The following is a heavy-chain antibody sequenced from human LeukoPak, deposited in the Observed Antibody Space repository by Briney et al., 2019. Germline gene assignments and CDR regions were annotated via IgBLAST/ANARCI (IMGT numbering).Heavy chain of an antibody. Sequence: SETLSLTCTVSGGSISSYYWSWIRQPPGKGLGWIGYIYYSGSTNYNPSLKSRVAISVDTSKNQFSLKLSSGTAADTAVYYCARGWYSSGYNWFDPWGQGILVSVSS. CDR2: IYYSGST. CDR3: ARGWYSSGYNWFDP. V-gene: IGHV4-59*01. CDR1: GGSISSYY. J-gene: IGHJ5*02. D-gene: IGHD6-19*01.